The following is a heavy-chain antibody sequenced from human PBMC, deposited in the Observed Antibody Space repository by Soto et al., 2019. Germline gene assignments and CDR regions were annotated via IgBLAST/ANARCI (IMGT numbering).Heavy chain of an antibody. J-gene: IGHJ6*02. CDR3: ATLTYCSSASCPNYYYVMDV. V-gene: IGHV3-21*06. D-gene: IGHD2-2*01. CDR2: IGSSSNYI. CDR1: GFTFTTYS. Sequence: GGSLRLSCAASGFTFTTYSLTWVRQAPGKGLEWVASIGSSSNYIYYADSVRGRFTISRDNAKNSLFLQMNSLRAEDTAVYYCATLTYCSSASCPNYYYVMDVWGQGTTVTVSS.